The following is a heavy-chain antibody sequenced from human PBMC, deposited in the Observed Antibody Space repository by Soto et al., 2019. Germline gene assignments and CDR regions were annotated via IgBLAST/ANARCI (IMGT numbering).Heavy chain of an antibody. D-gene: IGHD3-22*01. J-gene: IGHJ4*02. Sequence: PSETLSLTCTVSGGSISSGGYYWSWIRQHPGKGLEWIGYIYYSGTTYYNPSLKSRVTISVDTSKNQFSLKLSSVTAADTAVYYCARDVDSSGYYFDYWGQGTLVTVSS. CDR2: IYYSGTT. V-gene: IGHV4-31*03. CDR3: ARDVDSSGYYFDY. CDR1: GGSISSGGYY.